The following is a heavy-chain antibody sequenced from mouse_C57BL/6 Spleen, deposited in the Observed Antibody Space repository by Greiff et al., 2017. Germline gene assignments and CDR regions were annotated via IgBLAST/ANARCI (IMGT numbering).Heavy chain of an antibody. CDR1: GYTFTSYW. D-gene: IGHD4-1*01. J-gene: IGHJ3*01. CDR3: AIMGGNWDAWFAY. CDR2: IHPSDSDT. Sequence: VKLQQPGAELVKPGASVKVSCKASGYTFTSYWMHWVKQRPGQGLEWIGRIHPSDSDTNYNQKFKGKATLTVDKSSSTAYMQLSSLTSEDSAVYYCAIMGGNWDAWFAYWGQGTLVTVSA. V-gene: IGHV1-74*01.